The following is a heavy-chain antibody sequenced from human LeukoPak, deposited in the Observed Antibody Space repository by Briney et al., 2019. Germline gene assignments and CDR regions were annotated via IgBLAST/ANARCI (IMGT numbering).Heavy chain of an antibody. Sequence: SETLSLTCTVSGGSISSYYWSWIRQPPGKGLEWIGYIYYSGSTNYNPSLKSRVTISVDTSKNQFSLNLASVTAADTAVYYCARDTSSVTGTGLDSWGQGIVVTVSS. CDR2: IYYSGST. J-gene: IGHJ4*02. CDR1: GGSISSYY. V-gene: IGHV4-59*01. D-gene: IGHD6-19*01. CDR3: ARDTSSVTGTGLDS.